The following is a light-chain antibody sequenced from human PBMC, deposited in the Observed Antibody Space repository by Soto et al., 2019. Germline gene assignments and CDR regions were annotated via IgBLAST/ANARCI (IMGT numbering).Light chain of an antibody. CDR2: DTS. CDR3: QQSATPEIL. V-gene: IGKV3-20*01. CDR1: QSLSNSF. J-gene: IGKJ5*01. Sequence: MLTQSACALSLSPGERATLSCRASQSLSNSFIAWYQQKPGQAPRLLIYDTSSRATGIPDRFSGSGSGTDFTLTISRLEPEDFSVFYCQQSATPEILFAQRRRLAIK.